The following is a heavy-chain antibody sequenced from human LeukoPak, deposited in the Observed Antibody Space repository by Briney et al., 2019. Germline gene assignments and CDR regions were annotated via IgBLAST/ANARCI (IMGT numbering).Heavy chain of an antibody. V-gene: IGHV4-39*01. Sequence: SETLSLTCTVSGDSVRTSNSYWGWIRQPPGKGLEWIGSMFYSGNTYYNPSLKSRVTISVDTSKNQLSPRLSSVTAADTAVYYCARHPHYYFDNSARWGQGTLVTVSS. CDR2: MFYSGNT. CDR1: GDSVRTSNSY. CDR3: ARHPHYYFDNSAR. J-gene: IGHJ4*02. D-gene: IGHD3-22*01.